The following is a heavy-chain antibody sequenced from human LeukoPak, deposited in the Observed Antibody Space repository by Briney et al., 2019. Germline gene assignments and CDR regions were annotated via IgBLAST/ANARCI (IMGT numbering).Heavy chain of an antibody. Sequence: GGSLRPSCVSPGFTLTNAWMSWVRQAPGKRLEWVGRINSKTDGGTIDYGAPVKGRFTISRDDSKNTLDLQMNSLKTEDTAVYYCTTGGPAVAAAIGGVDVWGQGTRVTVSS. J-gene: IGHJ6*02. V-gene: IGHV3-15*01. CDR3: TTGGPAVAAAIGGVDV. CDR1: GFTLTNAW. D-gene: IGHD2-2*01. CDR2: INSKTDGGTI.